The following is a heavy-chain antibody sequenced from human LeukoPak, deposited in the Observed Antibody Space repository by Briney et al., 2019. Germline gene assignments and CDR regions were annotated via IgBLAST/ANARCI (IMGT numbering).Heavy chain of an antibody. V-gene: IGHV3-53*05. CDR1: GFTVSSNY. CDR2: IYSGGST. CDR3: ARVGYYDSSGPSY. J-gene: IGHJ4*02. Sequence: GGSLRLSCAASGFTVSSNYMSWVRQAPGKGLEWVSVIYSGGSTYYADSVKGRFTISRDNSKNTLYLQMNSLRAEDTAVYYCARVGYYDSSGPSYWGQGTLVTVSS. D-gene: IGHD3-22*01.